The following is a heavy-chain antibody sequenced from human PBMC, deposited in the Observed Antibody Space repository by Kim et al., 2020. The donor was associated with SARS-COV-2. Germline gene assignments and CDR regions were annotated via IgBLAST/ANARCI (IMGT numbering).Heavy chain of an antibody. D-gene: IGHD6-13*01. V-gene: IGHV3-21*01. CDR2: ISSSSSYI. Sequence: GGSLRLSCAASGFTFSSYSMNWVRQAPGKGLEWVSSISSSSSYIYYADSVKGRFTISRDNDKNSLYLQMNSLRAEDTAVYYCARDLASDSSSWYGLAYFDYCGQGTLVTVSS. CDR1: GFTFSSYS. CDR3: ARDLASDSSSWYGLAYFDY. J-gene: IGHJ4*02.